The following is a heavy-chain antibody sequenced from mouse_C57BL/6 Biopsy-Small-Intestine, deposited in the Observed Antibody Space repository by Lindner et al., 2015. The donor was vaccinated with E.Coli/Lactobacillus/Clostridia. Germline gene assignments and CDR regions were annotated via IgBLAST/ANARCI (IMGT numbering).Heavy chain of an antibody. V-gene: IGHV1-82*01. CDR1: GYAFSSSW. CDR2: IYPGDGDT. D-gene: IGHD1-1*01. J-gene: IGHJ4*01. CDR3: ARWNYYGSSHYYAMDY. Sequence: VHLQESGPELVKPGASVKISCKASGYAFSSSWMNWVKQRPGKGLEWIGRIYPGDGDTNYNGKFKGKATLTADKSSSTAYMQLSSLTSEDSAVYFCARWNYYGSSHYYAMDYWGQGTSVTVSS.